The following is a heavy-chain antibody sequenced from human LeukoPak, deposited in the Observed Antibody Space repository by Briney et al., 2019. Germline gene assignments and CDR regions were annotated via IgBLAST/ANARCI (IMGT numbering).Heavy chain of an antibody. Sequence: GGSLRLSCAAFGFTFSNYAMSWVRQAPGKGLEWVSAISGSGGSTYSADSVKGRFTISRDNSKNTLYLQMNSLRAEDTAVYYCAKEGGYRYLPPYYYYMDVWGKGTTVTVSS. V-gene: IGHV3-23*01. CDR2: ISGSGGST. D-gene: IGHD5-18*01. CDR1: GFTFSNYA. CDR3: AKEGGYRYLPPYYYYMDV. J-gene: IGHJ6*03.